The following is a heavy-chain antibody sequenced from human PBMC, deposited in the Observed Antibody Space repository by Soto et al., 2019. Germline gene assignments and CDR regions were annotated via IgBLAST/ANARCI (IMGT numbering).Heavy chain of an antibody. CDR1: GGSFSGYY. CDR3: ARGAAAGLPPDY. D-gene: IGHD6-13*01. CDR2: INHSGST. J-gene: IGHJ4*02. Sequence: QVQLQQWGAGLLKPSETLSLTCAVYGGSFSGYYWSWIRQPPGKGLEWIGEINHSGSTNYNPSLKSRVTISVDTSKNQFSLKLSSVTAADTAVYYCARGAAAGLPPDYWGQGTLVTVSS. V-gene: IGHV4-34*01.